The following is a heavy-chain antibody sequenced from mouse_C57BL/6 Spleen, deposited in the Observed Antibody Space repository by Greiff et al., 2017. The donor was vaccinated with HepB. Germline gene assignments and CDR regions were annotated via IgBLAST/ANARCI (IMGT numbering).Heavy chain of an antibody. CDR1: GFPFSSYG. V-gene: IGHV5-6*01. Sequence: EVQVVESGGDLVKPGGSLKLSCAASGFPFSSYGMSWVRQTPDKRLEWVATISSGGSYTYSPDSVKGRFTISRDNAKNTLYLQMSSLKSEDTAMYYCARHEGGSSSPYWYFDVWGTGTTVTVSS. J-gene: IGHJ1*03. CDR3: ARHEGGSSSPYWYFDV. D-gene: IGHD1-1*01. CDR2: ISSGGSYT.